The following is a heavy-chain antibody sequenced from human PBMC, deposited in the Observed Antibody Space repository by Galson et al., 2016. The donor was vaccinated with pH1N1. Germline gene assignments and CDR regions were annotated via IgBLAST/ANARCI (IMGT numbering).Heavy chain of an antibody. CDR1: GYTFNNFY. D-gene: IGHD1-1*01. Sequence: SVKVPCKASGYTFNNFYVHWLRQAPGQGLEWMGIIDPSGGSTTYAQKFQGRVTMTADTSTSIVYMDLSSLRSDDTAMYYCARWRSSGTYTGFDYWGQGALVTVSS. CDR2: IDPSGGST. CDR3: ARWRSSGTYTGFDY. J-gene: IGHJ4*02. V-gene: IGHV1-46*02.